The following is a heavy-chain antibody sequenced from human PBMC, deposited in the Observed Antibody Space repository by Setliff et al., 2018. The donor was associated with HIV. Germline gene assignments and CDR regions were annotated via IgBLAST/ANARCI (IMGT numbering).Heavy chain of an antibody. J-gene: IGHJ6*03. Sequence: GGSLRLSCTASGFTFRDYDMSWVRQAPGKGLEWVGFIRRKAYGGTTENDASVRGRFSISRDDSKSIAYLHMNSLKTEDTAVYYCTRLRGYSFGLASYYFYYMDVWGKGTTVTVSS. CDR3: TRLRGYSFGLASYYFYYMDV. CDR2: IRRKAYGGTT. D-gene: IGHD5-18*01. V-gene: IGHV3-49*04. CDR1: GFTFRDYD.